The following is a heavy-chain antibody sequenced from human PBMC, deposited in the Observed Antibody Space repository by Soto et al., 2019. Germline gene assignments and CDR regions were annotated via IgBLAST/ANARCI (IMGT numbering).Heavy chain of an antibody. Sequence: QTFSLTCAISGAVVYSNSPAWHWIRQSPSRGLEWLGRTYYRSKWYNDYAVSVKSRITIKPDTSKNQLSLQLNSVTPEDTAVYFCARTAAGGTFDYWGQGTLVTVSS. CDR1: GAVVYSNSPA. V-gene: IGHV6-1*01. J-gene: IGHJ4*02. CDR3: ARTAAGGTFDY. D-gene: IGHD6-13*01. CDR2: TYYRSKWYN.